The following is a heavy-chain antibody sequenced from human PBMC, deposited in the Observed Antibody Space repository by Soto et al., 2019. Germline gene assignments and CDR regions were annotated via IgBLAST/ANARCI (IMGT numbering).Heavy chain of an antibody. D-gene: IGHD5-12*01. CDR2: IWYDGSNK. Sequence: PGGSLRLSCAASGFTYSSYGMHWVRQAPGKGLEWVAVIWYDGSNKWYADSVKGRFTITRDNSKNTLCLQMNSLRAEDTAVYSCARDRGYSGYDSPRFYYGMDVWGQGTTVTVSS. J-gene: IGHJ6*02. V-gene: IGHV3-33*01. CDR1: GFTYSSYG. CDR3: ARDRGYSGYDSPRFYYGMDV.